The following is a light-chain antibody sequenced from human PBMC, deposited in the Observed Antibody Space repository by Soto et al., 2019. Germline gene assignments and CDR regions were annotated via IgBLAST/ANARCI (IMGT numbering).Light chain of an antibody. CDR1: NSNIGKNS. J-gene: IGLJ7*01. Sequence: QAVVSQEPSVSGTPGQRVAMACSGGNSNIGKNSVNWYRQVPGTAPQLLIYSDTLRSFGIPDRFSASKSDTSASLAIAGLQSDDEALYFCAAWDDSLNGLVFGGGTQLTVL. V-gene: IGLV1-44*01. CDR3: AAWDDSLNGLV. CDR2: SDT.